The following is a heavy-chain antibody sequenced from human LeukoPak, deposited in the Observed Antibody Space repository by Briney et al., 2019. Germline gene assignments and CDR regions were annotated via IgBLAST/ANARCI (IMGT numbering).Heavy chain of an antibody. Sequence: SETLSLTCAVSGDSISSGSYSWSWIRQPPGKGLEWIGHIYYSGSTYYTPSLKSRVTISVDTSKSQFSLKLSSVTAADTAEYYCARVRKWNRVFDFWGQGTLVTVSS. CDR3: ARVRKWNRVFDF. CDR1: GDSISSGSYS. D-gene: IGHD1-1*01. V-gene: IGHV4-30-4*07. J-gene: IGHJ4*02. CDR2: IYYSGST.